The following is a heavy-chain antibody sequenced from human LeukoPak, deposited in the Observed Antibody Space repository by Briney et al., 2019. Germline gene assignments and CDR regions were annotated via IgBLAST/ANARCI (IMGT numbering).Heavy chain of an antibody. V-gene: IGHV4-38-2*02. CDR3: ARNNLLPTFDY. CDR2: IYHSGST. D-gene: IGHD1-26*01. CDR1: GYSISSGYY. Sequence: PSETLSLTCTVSGYSISSGYYWGWIRQPPGKGLEWIGSIYHSGSTYYNPSLKSRVTISVDTSKNQFSLKLSSVTAADTAVYYCARNNLLPTFDYWGQGTLVTVSS. J-gene: IGHJ4*02.